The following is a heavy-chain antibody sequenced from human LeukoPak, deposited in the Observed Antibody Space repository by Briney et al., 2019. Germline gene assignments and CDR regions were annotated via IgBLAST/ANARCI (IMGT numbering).Heavy chain of an antibody. Sequence: PSETLSLTCTVSGGSISSYYWSWIRQPPGKGLEWIGYIYYSGSTNYNPSLKSRVTISVDTSKNQFSLKLSSVTAADTAVYYCAREAYCSSTSCYAVGTTQTHAFDIWGQGTMVTVS. CDR3: AREAYCSSTSCYAVGTTQTHAFDI. V-gene: IGHV4-59*01. D-gene: IGHD2-2*01. CDR1: GGSISSYY. CDR2: IYYSGST. J-gene: IGHJ3*02.